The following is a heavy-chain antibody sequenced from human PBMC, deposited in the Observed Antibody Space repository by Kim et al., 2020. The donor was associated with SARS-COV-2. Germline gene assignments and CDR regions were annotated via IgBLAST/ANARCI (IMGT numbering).Heavy chain of an antibody. CDR2: ISSSSSYI. CDR1: GFTFSSYS. CDR3: ARDDVAVAGTIYY. V-gene: IGHV3-21*01. D-gene: IGHD6-19*01. Sequence: GGSLRLSCAASGFTFSSYSMNWVRQAPGKGLEWVSSISSSSSYIYYADSVKGRFTISRDNAKNSLYLQMNSLRAEDTAVYYCARDDVAVAGTIYYWGQGTLVTVSS. J-gene: IGHJ4*02.